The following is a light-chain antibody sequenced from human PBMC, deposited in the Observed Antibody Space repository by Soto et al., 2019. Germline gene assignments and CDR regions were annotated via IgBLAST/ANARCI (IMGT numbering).Light chain of an antibody. CDR3: AAWGDSLNTWV. V-gene: IGLV1-44*01. CDR1: SSNIGSNA. Sequence: QSVLTQPPSASGTPGQRVTISCSGSSSNIGSNAVSWYQHFPGTAPKVLIYSDDQRPSGVPDRFSGSKSGTSASLAISGLRAEDEAHYFCAAWGDSLNTWVFGGGTKLTVL. CDR2: SDD. J-gene: IGLJ3*02.